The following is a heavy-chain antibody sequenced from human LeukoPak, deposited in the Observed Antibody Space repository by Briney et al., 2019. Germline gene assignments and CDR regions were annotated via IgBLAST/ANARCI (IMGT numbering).Heavy chain of an antibody. CDR2: ISGNGGGT. CDR3: ARHEVRGGTTTFDY. J-gene: IGHJ4*02. Sequence: PGVSLRLSCAASGLTFRSYGMSWVRQAPGKGLEWVSGISGNGGGTKYADSVKGRFTISRDNSKNTLYLQMSSLRAEDTAVYYCARHEVRGGTTTFDYWGQGTLVTVSS. CDR1: GLTFRSYG. D-gene: IGHD1-26*01. V-gene: IGHV3-23*01.